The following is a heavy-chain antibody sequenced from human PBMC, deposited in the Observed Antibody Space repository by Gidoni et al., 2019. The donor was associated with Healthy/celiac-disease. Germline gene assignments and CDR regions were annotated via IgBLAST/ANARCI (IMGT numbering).Heavy chain of an antibody. CDR2: ISGSGGST. Sequence: HLLESGGGLVQPGGSLRLSCAASGFPFRSYAMSWVRQAPGKGLEWVSAISGSGGSTYYADSVKGRFTISRDKSKNTLYLQMNSLRAEDTAVYYCAKGSIAARYAFDIWGQGTMVTVSA. CDR3: AKGSIAARYAFDI. D-gene: IGHD6-6*01. J-gene: IGHJ3*02. V-gene: IGHV3-23*01. CDR1: GFPFRSYA.